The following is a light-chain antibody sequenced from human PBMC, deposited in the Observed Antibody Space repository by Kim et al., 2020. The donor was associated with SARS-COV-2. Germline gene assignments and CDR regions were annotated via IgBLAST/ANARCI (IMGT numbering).Light chain of an antibody. CDR1: NIGTKR. Sequence: APGKTARITCGGDNIGTKRVHWYQQKPGQAPVLVIYNDSDRPSGIPERFSGSNSGNTATLTISRVEAGNEADYYCQVWDVSTDHWVFGGGTQLTVL. J-gene: IGLJ3*02. CDR3: QVWDVSTDHWV. V-gene: IGLV3-21*04. CDR2: NDS.